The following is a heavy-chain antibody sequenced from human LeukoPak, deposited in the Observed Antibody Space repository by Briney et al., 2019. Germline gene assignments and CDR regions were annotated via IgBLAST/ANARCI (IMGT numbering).Heavy chain of an antibody. CDR2: IGGSVGSA. J-gene: IGHJ3*02. V-gene: IGHV3-23*01. CDR1: GFTFSSYV. Sequence: GGSLRLSCVASGFTFSSYVMSWVRQAPGQGLEWVSGIGGSVGSAYYADSVTGRFTISRDNPKNTLYVQMNSLRAADTAVYYCALGLRYCSTTSCYPYAFDIWGQGTMVTVSS. D-gene: IGHD2-2*01. CDR3: ALGLRYCSTTSCYPYAFDI.